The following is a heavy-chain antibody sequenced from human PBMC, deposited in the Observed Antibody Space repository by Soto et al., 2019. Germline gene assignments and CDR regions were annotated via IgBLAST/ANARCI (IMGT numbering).Heavy chain of an antibody. CDR3: AKDFGHYDILTGYPTFGS. CDR1: GFTFSSYA. D-gene: IGHD3-9*01. V-gene: IGHV3-23*01. J-gene: IGHJ4*02. CDR2: ISGSGGST. Sequence: PGGSLRLSCAASGFTFSSYAMSWVRQAPGKGLEWVSAISGSGGSTYYADSVKGRFTISRDNSKNTLYLQMNSLRAEDTAVYYCAKDFGHYDILTGYPTFGSWGQGILVTVSS.